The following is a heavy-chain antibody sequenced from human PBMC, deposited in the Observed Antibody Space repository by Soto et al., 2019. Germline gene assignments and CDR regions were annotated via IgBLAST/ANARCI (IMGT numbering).Heavy chain of an antibody. CDR2: SNHSGST. CDR1: GGSFSGYY. D-gene: IGHD6-6*01. CDR3: ARASYSSSLLGGYYYYYYLDV. J-gene: IGHJ6*03. Sequence: QVQLQQWGAGLLKPSETLALTCAVYGGSFSGYYWSWIRQPPGKGLAWSGASNHSGSTNYNPSLKSRVTISLDTSKSQFSLMRSSVTAADTAVYYCARASYSSSLLGGYYYYYYLDVWCNGTTVTVSS. V-gene: IGHV4-34*01.